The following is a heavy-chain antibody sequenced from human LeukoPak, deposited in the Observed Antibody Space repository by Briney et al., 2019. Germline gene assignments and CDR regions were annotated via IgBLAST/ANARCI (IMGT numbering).Heavy chain of an antibody. Sequence: SETLSLTCTVSGGSISSSSYYWGWIRQPPGKGLEWIGYIYDSGSTNYNPSLKSRVTISVDTSKNQISLKLSSVTAVDTAVYYCARGSGYYTGIAAAGTIDYWGQGTLVTVSS. D-gene: IGHD3-3*01. V-gene: IGHV4-61*05. CDR1: GGSISSSSYY. CDR3: ARGSGYYTGIAAAGTIDY. CDR2: IYDSGST. J-gene: IGHJ4*02.